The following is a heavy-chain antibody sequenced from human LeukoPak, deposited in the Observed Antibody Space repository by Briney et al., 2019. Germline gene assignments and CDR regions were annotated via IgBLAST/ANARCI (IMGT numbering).Heavy chain of an antibody. CDR2: ISAYNGNT. D-gene: IGHD6-6*01. J-gene: IGHJ6*03. Sequence: GASVKVSCKASGYTFTSYGISWVRQAPGQGLEWMGWISAYNGNTNYAQKLQGRVTMTTDTSTSTAYMELRSLRSDDTAVYYCARDLSGYSSSSDYYYYMDVWGKGTTVTVSS. CDR1: GYTFTSYG. V-gene: IGHV1-18*01. CDR3: ARDLSGYSSSSDYYYYMDV.